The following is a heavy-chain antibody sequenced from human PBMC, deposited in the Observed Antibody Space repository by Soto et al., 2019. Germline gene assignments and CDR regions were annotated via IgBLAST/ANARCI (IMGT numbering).Heavy chain of an antibody. J-gene: IGHJ4*02. D-gene: IGHD3-10*01. CDR3: VRDLDGSGSYYTDY. CDR1: GYMFISYG. CDR2: IRPYNGDT. V-gene: IGHV1-18*01. Sequence: QVQLVQSGAEVKKPGASVKVSCKASGYMFISYGINWVRQAPGQGLEWMGWIRPYNGDTRYAQNLQGRVTMTTDTSTSTAYMEMRSVRSDDTAGYYCVRDLDGSGSYYTDYWGPGTLVTVSS.